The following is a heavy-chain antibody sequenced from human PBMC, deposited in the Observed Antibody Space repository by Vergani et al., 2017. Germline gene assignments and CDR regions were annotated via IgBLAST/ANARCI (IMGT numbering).Heavy chain of an antibody. CDR3: ARVLDSGYEKEYYYYGMDV. CDR2: IIPILGIA. Sequence: QVQLVQSGAEVKKPGSSVKVSCKASGGTFSSYAISWVRQAPGQGLEWMGRIIPILGIANYAQKFQGRVTITADKSTSTAYMELSSLRSEDTAVYYCARVLDSGYEKEYYYYGMDVWGQGTTVTVSS. V-gene: IGHV1-69*04. CDR1: GGTFSSYA. J-gene: IGHJ6*02. D-gene: IGHD5-12*01.